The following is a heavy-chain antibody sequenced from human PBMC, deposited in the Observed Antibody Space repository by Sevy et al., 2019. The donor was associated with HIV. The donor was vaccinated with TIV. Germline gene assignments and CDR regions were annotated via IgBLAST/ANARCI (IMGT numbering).Heavy chain of an antibody. CDR3: ANRGGRIAVAGTWYAFDI. CDR1: GSTFSSYA. D-gene: IGHD6-19*01. Sequence: GGSLRLSCAASGSTFSSYAMSWVRQAPGKGLEWVSAISGSGGSTYYADSVKGRFTISRDNSKNTLYLQMNSLRAEDTAVYYCANRGGRIAVAGTWYAFDIWGQGTMVTVSS. V-gene: IGHV3-23*01. J-gene: IGHJ3*02. CDR2: ISGSGGST.